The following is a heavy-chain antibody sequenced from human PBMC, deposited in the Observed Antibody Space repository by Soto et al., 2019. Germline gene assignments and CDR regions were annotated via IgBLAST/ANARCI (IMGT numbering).Heavy chain of an antibody. J-gene: IGHJ4*02. CDR2: IFHSGNA. V-gene: IGHV4-38-2*01. CDR3: ARATGIGMDYFDY. Sequence: ETLSLTCAVSGYSISSGDYWGWIRQPPGKGLEGIGSIFHSGNAYYNPSLKSRVTISVDTSKNQFSLKLSSVIATDTAVYYGARATGIGMDYFDYWGQGTLVTVSS. D-gene: IGHD1-1*01. CDR1: GYSISSGDY.